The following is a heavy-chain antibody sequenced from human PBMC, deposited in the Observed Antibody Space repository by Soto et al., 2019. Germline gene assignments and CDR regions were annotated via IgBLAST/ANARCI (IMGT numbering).Heavy chain of an antibody. D-gene: IGHD3-9*01. CDR1: GFTFSSYA. J-gene: IGHJ4*02. V-gene: IGHV3-23*01. Sequence: EVQLLESGGGLVQPGGSLRLSCAASGFTFSSYAMSWVRQAPGKGLEWVAAISGSGGSTYYADSVKGRFTISRDNSKNTLYLQMNSLRAEDTAVYYCAKGDYDILTGLAYCGQGTLVTVSS. CDR2: ISGSGGST. CDR3: AKGDYDILTGLAY.